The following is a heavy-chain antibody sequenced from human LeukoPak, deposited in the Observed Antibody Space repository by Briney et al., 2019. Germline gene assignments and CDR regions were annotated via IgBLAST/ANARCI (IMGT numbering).Heavy chain of an antibody. CDR2: INLNSGGT. V-gene: IGHV1-2*02. Sequence: ASVKVSCTASGYTFTDYYLHWVRQAQGQGLEWMGWINLNSGGTTYAQTFQGRVTMTSNTSITTAYLELSRLRSDDTAVYYCARIGYNHYFDYWGQGTLVTVSS. D-gene: IGHD1-14*01. CDR1: GYTFTDYY. CDR3: ARIGYNHYFDY. J-gene: IGHJ4*02.